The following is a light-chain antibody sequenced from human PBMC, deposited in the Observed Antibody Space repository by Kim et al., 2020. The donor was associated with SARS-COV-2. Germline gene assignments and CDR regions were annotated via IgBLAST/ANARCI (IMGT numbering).Light chain of an antibody. CDR1: RSDV. CDR3: CSYEGTVV. Sequence: QSALTQPASVSGSPGQSITISCTGARSDVVSWYQHHPGEAPKLIIFEVNKRPSQISNRFSGSKSGSTASLTIAGLQAEDEANYYCCSYEGTVVFGGG. CDR2: EVN. J-gene: IGLJ2*01. V-gene: IGLV2-23*02.